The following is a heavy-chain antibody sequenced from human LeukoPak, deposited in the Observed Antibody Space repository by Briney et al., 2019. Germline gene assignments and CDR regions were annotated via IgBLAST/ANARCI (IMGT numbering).Heavy chain of an antibody. CDR2: IWYDGSNK. CDR1: GFTFSSYG. V-gene: IGHV3-33*01. CDR3: ARDRGSSFDY. Sequence: GRSLRLSCAASGFTFSSYGMHWVRQAPGKGLEWVAVIWYDGSNKYYADSVKGRFTISRNNSKNTLYLQMNSLRAEDTAVYYCARDRGSSFDYWGQGTLVTVSS. D-gene: IGHD6-6*01. J-gene: IGHJ4*02.